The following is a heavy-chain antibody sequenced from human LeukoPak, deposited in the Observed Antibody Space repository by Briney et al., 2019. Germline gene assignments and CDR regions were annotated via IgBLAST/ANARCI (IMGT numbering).Heavy chain of an antibody. CDR3: ARGYYDSSGYYYLGFDY. J-gene: IGHJ4*02. CDR1: GYTFTSYA. D-gene: IGHD3-22*01. CDR2: INTNTGNP. V-gene: IGHV7-4-1*02. Sequence: GASVKVSCKASGYTFTSYAMNWVRQAPGQGLEWMGWINTNTGNPTYAQGFTGRFVFSLDTSVSTAYLQISSLKAEDTAVYHCARGYYDSSGYYYLGFDYWGQGTLVTVSS.